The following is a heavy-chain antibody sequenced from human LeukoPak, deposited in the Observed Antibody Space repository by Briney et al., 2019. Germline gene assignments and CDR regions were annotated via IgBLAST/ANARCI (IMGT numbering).Heavy chain of an antibody. CDR3: AKDLVSRNWFDP. D-gene: IGHD2-8*01. J-gene: IGHJ5*02. V-gene: IGHV3-23*01. Sequence: PGGSLRLSCAASGFTFSSYAMSWVRQAPGKGLEWVSAISGSGGSTYYADSVKGRLTISRDNSKNTLYLQMNSLRAEDTAVYYCAKDLVSRNWFDPWGQGTLVTVSS. CDR1: GFTFSSYA. CDR2: ISGSGGST.